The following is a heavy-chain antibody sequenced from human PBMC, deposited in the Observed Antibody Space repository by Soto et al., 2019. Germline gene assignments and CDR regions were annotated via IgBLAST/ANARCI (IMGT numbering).Heavy chain of an antibody. CDR1: GFTFSNAW. CDR2: IKSKTDGGTT. J-gene: IGHJ4*02. D-gene: IGHD2-21*02. V-gene: IGHV3-15*01. CDR3: TTALAYCGGDCDFHF. Sequence: GGSLRLSCAASGFTFSNAWMSWVRQAPGKGLEWVGRIKSKTDGGTTDYAAPVKGRFTISRDESKNTLYLQMNSLKTEDTAVYYCTTALAYCGGDCDFHFWGQGTLVTVSS.